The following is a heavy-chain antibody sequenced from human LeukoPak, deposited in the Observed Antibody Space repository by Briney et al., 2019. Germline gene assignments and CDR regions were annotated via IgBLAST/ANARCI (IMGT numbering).Heavy chain of an antibody. CDR2: IIPILGIA. Sequence: SVKVSCKASGGTFSSYAISWVRQAPGQGLEWMGRIIPILGIANYAQKFQGRVTITADKSTSTAYMELSSLRSEDTAVYYCARDTTYYYDSSGYPNWFDPWGQGTLATVSS. V-gene: IGHV1-69*04. CDR3: ARDTTYYYDSSGYPNWFDP. D-gene: IGHD3-22*01. J-gene: IGHJ5*02. CDR1: GGTFSSYA.